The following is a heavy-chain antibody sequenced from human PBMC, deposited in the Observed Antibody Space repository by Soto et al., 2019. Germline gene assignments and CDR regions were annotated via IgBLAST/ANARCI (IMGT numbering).Heavy chain of an antibody. CDR2: IYSGGST. V-gene: IGHV3-53*01. Sequence: GGSLRLSCAASGFTVSSNYMSWVRQAPGKGLEWVSVIYSGGSTYYADSVKGRFTISRDNSKNTLYLQMNSLRAEDTAVYYCAREVYCSGGSCSSYWGQGTLVTVSS. J-gene: IGHJ4*02. CDR3: AREVYCSGGSCSSY. D-gene: IGHD2-15*01. CDR1: GFTVSSNY.